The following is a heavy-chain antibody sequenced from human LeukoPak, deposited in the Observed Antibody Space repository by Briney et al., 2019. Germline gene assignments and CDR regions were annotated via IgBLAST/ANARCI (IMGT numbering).Heavy chain of an antibody. Sequence: GGSLRLSCAASGFTFSSFGMHWVRQAPGQGLEWVAFILYDGTNKYYADSVKGRFTISRDNSKNTLYLQMNSLRAEDTAVYYCAKSFGPVIAAAGTGADWGQGTLVTVSS. CDR3: AKSFGPVIAAAGTGAD. CDR1: GFTFSSFG. J-gene: IGHJ4*02. V-gene: IGHV3-30*02. CDR2: ILYDGTNK. D-gene: IGHD6-13*01.